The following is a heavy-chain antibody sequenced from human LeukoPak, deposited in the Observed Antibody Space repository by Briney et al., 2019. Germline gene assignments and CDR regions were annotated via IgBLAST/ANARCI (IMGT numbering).Heavy chain of an antibody. Sequence: KPSETLSLTCAVYGGSFSGYYWSWIRQPPGKGLEWIGEINHSGSTNYNPSLKSRVTISVDTSKNRFSLKLSSVTAADTAVYYCASKHSGYREYWGQGTLVTVSS. J-gene: IGHJ4*02. CDR3: ASKHSGYREY. V-gene: IGHV4-34*01. CDR1: GGSFSGYY. CDR2: INHSGST. D-gene: IGHD3-22*01.